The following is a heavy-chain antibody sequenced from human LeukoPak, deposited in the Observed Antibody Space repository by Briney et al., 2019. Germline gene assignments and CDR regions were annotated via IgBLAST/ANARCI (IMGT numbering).Heavy chain of an antibody. D-gene: IGHD3-16*01. CDR3: ASQYYDSAGNPTFDY. V-gene: IGHV1-2*02. J-gene: IGHJ4*02. Sequence: ASVKVSCKASGYIFTAYYIHWVRQAPGQGLEWMGWINPNVGGTYYAQKFQGRVTMTRETSASTVYMELSSLKSEDTAVYYCASQYYDSAGNPTFDYWGQGTLVSVSP. CDR2: INPNVGGT. CDR1: GYIFTAYY.